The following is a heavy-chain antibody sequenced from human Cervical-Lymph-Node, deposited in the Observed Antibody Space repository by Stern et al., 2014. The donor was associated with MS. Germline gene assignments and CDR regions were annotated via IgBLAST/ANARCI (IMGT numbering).Heavy chain of an antibody. Sequence: QVQLQESGPGLVKPSETLSLTCTVSGGSISSYYWSWIRQPPGKGLEWIGYIYYSGSTNYNPSLKSRVTISVDTSKNQFSLKLSSVTAADTAVYYCARDNPKDNWNYVSWFDPWGQGTLVTVSS. D-gene: IGHD1-7*01. V-gene: IGHV4-59*01. J-gene: IGHJ5*02. CDR3: ARDNPKDNWNYVSWFDP. CDR1: GGSISSYY. CDR2: IYYSGST.